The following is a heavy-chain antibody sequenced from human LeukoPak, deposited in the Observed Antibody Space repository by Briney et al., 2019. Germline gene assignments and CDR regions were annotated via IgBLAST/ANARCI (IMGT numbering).Heavy chain of an antibody. Sequence: SVKVSCKASGGTFSSYAISWVRQAPGQGLEWMGGIIPIFGTANYAQKFQGRVTITADKSTSTAYMELSSLRSEDTAVYYCARDLSDYCSGGSCYSGYFDYWGQGTLVTVSS. D-gene: IGHD2-15*01. CDR3: ARDLSDYCSGGSCYSGYFDY. V-gene: IGHV1-69*06. CDR2: IIPIFGTA. J-gene: IGHJ4*02. CDR1: GGTFSSYA.